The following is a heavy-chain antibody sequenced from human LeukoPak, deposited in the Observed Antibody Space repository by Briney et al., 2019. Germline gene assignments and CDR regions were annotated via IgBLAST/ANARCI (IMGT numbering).Heavy chain of an antibody. CDR2: INHSGST. CDR3: ARLPGKRAIDY. J-gene: IGHJ4*02. V-gene: IGHV4-34*01. Sequence: SETLSLXCAVYGGSFSGYYWSWIRQPPGKGLEWIGEINHSGSTNYNPSLKSRVTISVDTSKNQFSLKLSSVTAADTAVYYCARLPGKRAIDYWGQGTLVTVSS. D-gene: IGHD1-14*01. CDR1: GGSFSGYY.